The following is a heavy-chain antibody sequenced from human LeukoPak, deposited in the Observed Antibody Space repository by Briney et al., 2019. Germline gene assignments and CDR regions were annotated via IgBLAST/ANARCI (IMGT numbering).Heavy chain of an antibody. CDR2: ISDSASST. Sequence: GGSLRLSCAASGFSFNKYAVSWVRQAPGKGLEWVSLISDSASSTYFADSVKGRFTISSDNSKNTVDLQMNSLRAEDTAVYYCARWALEAFDIWGQGTMVTVSS. D-gene: IGHD5-24*01. J-gene: IGHJ3*02. CDR3: ARWALEAFDI. V-gene: IGHV3-23*01. CDR1: GFSFNKYA.